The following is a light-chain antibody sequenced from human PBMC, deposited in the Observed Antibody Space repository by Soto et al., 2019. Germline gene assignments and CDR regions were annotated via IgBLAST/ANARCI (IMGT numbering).Light chain of an antibody. V-gene: IGLV2-14*03. CDR1: SSDIGAYDY. Sequence: QSALSQPASVSGSPGQSITISCTGTSSDIGAYDYVSWHQHHPGKAPKLVIYDVSDRPSGVSNRFSGSKSGNTASLTISGLQVGDEADYYCSSYERTTTLNYAFGTGTKVTVL. CDR3: SSYERTTTLNYA. J-gene: IGLJ1*01. CDR2: DVS.